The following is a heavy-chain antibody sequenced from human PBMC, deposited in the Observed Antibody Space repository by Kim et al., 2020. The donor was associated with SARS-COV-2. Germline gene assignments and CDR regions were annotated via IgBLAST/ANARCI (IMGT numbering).Heavy chain of an antibody. CDR2: T. V-gene: IGHV3-23*01. D-gene: IGHD5-12*01. CDR3: ARIVATNWFDP. Sequence: TFYADSEKGRFTIPRDSSKNTLYLQTNGLRADDMAVYYCARIVATNWFDPWGQGTLVTVSS. J-gene: IGHJ5*02.